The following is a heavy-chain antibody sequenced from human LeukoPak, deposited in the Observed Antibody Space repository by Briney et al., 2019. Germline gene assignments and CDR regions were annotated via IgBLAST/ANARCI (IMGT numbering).Heavy chain of an antibody. CDR1: GFTFSSYG. J-gene: IGHJ3*02. Sequence: GGSLRLSCAASGFTFSSYGTHWVRQAPGKGLEWVAVISYDGSNKYYADSVKGRFTISRDNSKNTLYLQMNSLRAEDTAVYYCAKDLNSTYNYDSSGYEDAFDIWGQGTMVTVSS. V-gene: IGHV3-30*18. CDR3: AKDLNSTYNYDSSGYEDAFDI. CDR2: ISYDGSNK. D-gene: IGHD3-22*01.